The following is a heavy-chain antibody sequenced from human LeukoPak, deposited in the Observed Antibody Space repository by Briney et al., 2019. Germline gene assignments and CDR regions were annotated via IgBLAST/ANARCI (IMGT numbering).Heavy chain of an antibody. CDR1: GFTFSSYA. D-gene: IGHD2-15*01. CDR3: AKDSAASFYYLDC. Sequence: GGSLRLSCAASGFTFSSYAMSWVRQAPGKGLEWVSSFSGSGDSTYYADSVKGRFTISRDNSKNTLSLQMNSLRAEDTAIYYCAKDSAASFYYLDCWGQGTLVTVSS. J-gene: IGHJ4*02. V-gene: IGHV3-23*01. CDR2: FSGSGDST.